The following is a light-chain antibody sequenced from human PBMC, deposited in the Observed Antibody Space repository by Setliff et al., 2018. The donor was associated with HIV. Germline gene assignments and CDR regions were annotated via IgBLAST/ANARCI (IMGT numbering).Light chain of an antibody. Sequence: QSALAQPASVSGSPGQSITISCTGTGSDVGGYNYVSWYQQHPVKAPKLIIYAVRNRPSGISNRFSGSKSGNTASLTISGLQAEDEADYYCSSYAISNTLPFGTGTKVTVL. V-gene: IGLV2-14*01. CDR1: GSDVGGYNY. J-gene: IGLJ1*01. CDR2: AVR. CDR3: SSYAISNTLP.